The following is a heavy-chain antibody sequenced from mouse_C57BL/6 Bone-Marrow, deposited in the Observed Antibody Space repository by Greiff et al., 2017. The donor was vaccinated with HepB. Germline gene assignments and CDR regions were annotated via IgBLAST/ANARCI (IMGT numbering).Heavy chain of an antibody. CDR2: INPNNGGT. Sequence: VHVKQSGPELVKPGASVKIPCKASGYTFTDYNMDWVKQSHGKSLEWIGDINPNNGGTIYNQKFKGKATLTVDKSSSTAYMELRSLTSEDTAVYDCARWGGQLKAMDYWGQGTSVTVSS. CDR1: GYTFTDYN. J-gene: IGHJ4*01. D-gene: IGHD3-2*02. CDR3: ARWGGQLKAMDY. V-gene: IGHV1-18*01.